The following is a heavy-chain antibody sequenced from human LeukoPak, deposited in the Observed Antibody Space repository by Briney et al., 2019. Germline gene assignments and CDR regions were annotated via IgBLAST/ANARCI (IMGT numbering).Heavy chain of an antibody. CDR2: ISGSGGST. CDR1: GCTFSSYA. J-gene: IGHJ4*02. CDR3: ARDFKTGYSPFDY. Sequence: GGSLTLSCAASGCTFSSYAMSWVGQAPGRGLEWVSAISGSGGSTYYADSVKGRFTISRDNSKNTLYLQMNSLRAEDTAVYYCARDFKTGYSPFDYWGQGTLVTVSS. D-gene: IGHD3-9*01. V-gene: IGHV3-23*01.